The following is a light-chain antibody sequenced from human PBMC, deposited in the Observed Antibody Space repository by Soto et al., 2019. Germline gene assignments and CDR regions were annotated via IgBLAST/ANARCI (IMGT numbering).Light chain of an antibody. Sequence: QSVLTQPPSASGTPGQRVTISCSGSRSNIVSNTVNWYQHLPGAAPKLLMYAYSQRPSGIPDRFSGSKSGASASLAISGLQYEDEADYYCAAWDDSLNEYVFGTGTKLTVL. CDR3: AAWDDSLNEYV. V-gene: IGLV1-44*01. J-gene: IGLJ1*01. CDR2: AYS. CDR1: RSNIVSNT.